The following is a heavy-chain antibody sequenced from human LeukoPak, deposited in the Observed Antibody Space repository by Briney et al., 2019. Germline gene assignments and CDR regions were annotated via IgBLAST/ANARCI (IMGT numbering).Heavy chain of an antibody. V-gene: IGHV4-59*01. D-gene: IGHD3-10*01. CDR1: GGSISRFY. Sequence: SETLSLTCTVSGGSISRFYWSWIRQSPGKGLELIGYTYNSGSTNYNPSLKSRVTISVDTSKNQFSQKLSPVTAADTAVYFCARGMVVRGVRVFSTFDYWGQGTLVTVSS. CDR2: TYNSGST. J-gene: IGHJ4*02. CDR3: ARGMVVRGVRVFSTFDY.